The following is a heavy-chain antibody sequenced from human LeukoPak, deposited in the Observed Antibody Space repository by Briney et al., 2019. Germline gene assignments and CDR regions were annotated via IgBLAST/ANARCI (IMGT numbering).Heavy chain of an antibody. CDR2: IWYDGSTK. V-gene: IGHV3-33*01. Sequence: GGSLRLSCAASGFTFSNYGMHWVRQAPGKGLEWLAVIWYDGSTKYYADSVKGRFTISRDNSKNTLYLQMNSLSDEDTAVYYCARENAISAEAYYFDYWGQGTLVTVSS. D-gene: IGHD6-13*01. CDR3: ARENAISAEAYYFDY. CDR1: GFTFSNYG. J-gene: IGHJ4*02.